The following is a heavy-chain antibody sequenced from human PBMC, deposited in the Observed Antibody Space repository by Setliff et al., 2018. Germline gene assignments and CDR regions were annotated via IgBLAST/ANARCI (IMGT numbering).Heavy chain of an antibody. CDR1: GGSISSGGYY. D-gene: IGHD3-16*02. Sequence: SSETLSLTCTVSGGSISSGGYYWSWIRQHPGKGLEWIGYIYYSGSTYYNPSLKSRVTISVDTSKNQFSLKLSSVTAAGTAVYYCARDNNPGYRGYWGRFDYWGQGTLVTVSS. V-gene: IGHV4-31*03. CDR2: IYYSGST. CDR3: ARDNNPGYRGYWGRFDY. J-gene: IGHJ4*02.